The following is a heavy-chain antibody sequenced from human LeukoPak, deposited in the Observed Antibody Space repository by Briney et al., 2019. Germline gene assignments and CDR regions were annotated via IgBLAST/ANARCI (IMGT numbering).Heavy chain of an antibody. D-gene: IGHD5-18*01. V-gene: IGHV1-2*02. CDR2: INPNNDDT. J-gene: IGHJ4*02. Sequence: ASVKVSCKASGYTFTDYYIHWVRQAPGQGLEWMGWINPNNDDTNYAQKFQGRVTMTRDTSISTAYMELSRPTSDDTAVYYCARRGSGYGYDYWGQGTLVTVSS. CDR1: GYTFTDYY. CDR3: ARRGSGYGYDY.